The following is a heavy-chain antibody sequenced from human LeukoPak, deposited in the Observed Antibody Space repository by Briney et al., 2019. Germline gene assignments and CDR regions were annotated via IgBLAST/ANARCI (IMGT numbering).Heavy chain of an antibody. CDR2: ISSSSYI. CDR1: GFTFSSYS. J-gene: IGHJ4*02. D-gene: IGHD3-22*01. Sequence: PGGSLRLSCAASGFTFSSYSMNWVRQAPGKGLEWVSSISSSSYIYYADSVKGRFTISRDNAKNSLYLQMNSLRAEDTAVYYCAREVSVVITTFVDSYYFDYWGQGTLVTVSS. V-gene: IGHV3-21*01. CDR3: AREVSVVITTFVDSYYFDY.